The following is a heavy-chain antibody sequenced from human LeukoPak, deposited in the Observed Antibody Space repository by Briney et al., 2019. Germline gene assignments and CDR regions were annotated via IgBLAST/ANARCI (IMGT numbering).Heavy chain of an antibody. J-gene: IGHJ3*02. CDR3: ARGFDLTHYDAFDI. Sequence: SETLSLTCTVSGGSISSYYWSWVRQPPGKGLEGIGYIYYSGSTNYNTSLKSRGNISVGTNKNQFSLKLSSVTAADTAVYYCARGFDLTHYDAFDIWGQGTMVTVSS. CDR1: GGSISSYY. D-gene: IGHD3-3*01. V-gene: IGHV4-59*01. CDR2: IYYSGST.